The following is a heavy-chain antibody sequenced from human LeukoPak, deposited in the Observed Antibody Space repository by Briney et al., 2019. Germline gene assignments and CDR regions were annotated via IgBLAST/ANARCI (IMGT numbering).Heavy chain of an antibody. Sequence: PGGSLRLSCAASGFTFSSYAMSWVRQAPGKGLEWVSAISGSGGSTYYADSVKGRFTISRDNSKNTLYFQMNSLRAEDTAVYYCARIYGSGSYFRYMDVWGKGTTVTVSS. J-gene: IGHJ6*03. CDR2: ISGSGGST. V-gene: IGHV3-23*01. D-gene: IGHD3-10*01. CDR3: ARIYGSGSYFRYMDV. CDR1: GFTFSSYA.